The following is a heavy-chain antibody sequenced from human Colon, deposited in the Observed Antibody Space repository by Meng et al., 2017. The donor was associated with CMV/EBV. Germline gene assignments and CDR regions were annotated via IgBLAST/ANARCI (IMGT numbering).Heavy chain of an antibody. J-gene: IGHJ3*01. CDR2: IYYSGGT. CDR3: ARGLSLPLSVDAFDV. D-gene: IGHD1-14*01. V-gene: IGHV4-59*01. CDR1: GDSITSYY. Sequence: SETLSLTCTVSGDSITSYYWSWIRQPPGKGLEWIGHIYYSGGTNYNPSLKSRATISQDTTKSQFSLNLNSVTAADTAFYFCARGLSLPLSVDAFDVWGRGTLVTVSS.